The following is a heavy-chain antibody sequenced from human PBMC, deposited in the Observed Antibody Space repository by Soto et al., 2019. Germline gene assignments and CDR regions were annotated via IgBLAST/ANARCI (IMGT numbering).Heavy chain of an antibody. D-gene: IGHD3-22*01. J-gene: IGHJ4*02. CDR1: GYTFTSYY. CDR2: INPSGGST. V-gene: IGHV1-46*01. Sequence: ASVKVSCKASGYTFTSYYMHWVRQAPGQGLEWMGIINPSGGSTSYAQKFQGRVTMTRDTSTSTVYMELSSLRSEDTAGYYCARDPGYDSSGYYLFDYWGQGTLVTVSS. CDR3: ARDPGYDSSGYYLFDY.